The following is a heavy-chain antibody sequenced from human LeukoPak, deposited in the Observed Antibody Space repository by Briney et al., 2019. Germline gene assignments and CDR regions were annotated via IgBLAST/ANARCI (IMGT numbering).Heavy chain of an antibody. CDR1: GGSISSGGYS. V-gene: IGHV4-30-2*01. CDR2: IYHSGST. D-gene: IGHD1-14*01. Sequence: SQTLSLTCAVSGGSISSGGYSWSWIRQPPGKGLEWIGYIYHSGSTYYNPSLKSRVTISVDRSKNQFSLKLSSVTVADTAVYYCARSNHPRYYFDYWGQGTLVTVSS. J-gene: IGHJ4*02. CDR3: ARSNHPRYYFDY.